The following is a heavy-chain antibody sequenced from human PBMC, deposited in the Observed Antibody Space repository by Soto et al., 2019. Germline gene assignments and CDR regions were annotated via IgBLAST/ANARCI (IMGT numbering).Heavy chain of an antibody. Sequence: QVQLVQSGAEVKKPGSSVKVSCKGSGGTFSSYTISWVRQAPGQGLEWMGRIIPILGIANYAQKFQGRVTITADKSTSTAYMELSSLRSEDTAVYYCARPSSDSSGYYAFDIWGQGTMVTVSS. V-gene: IGHV1-69*02. CDR2: IIPILGIA. J-gene: IGHJ3*02. CDR1: GGTFSSYT. CDR3: ARPSSDSSGYYAFDI. D-gene: IGHD3-22*01.